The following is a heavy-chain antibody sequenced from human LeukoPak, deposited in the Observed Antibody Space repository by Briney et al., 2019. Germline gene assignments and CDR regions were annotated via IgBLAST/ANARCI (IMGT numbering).Heavy chain of an antibody. Sequence: ASVKVSCKASGYTFTSYDINWVRQATGQGLEWMGWMNPNSGNTGYAQKFQGRVTMTRNTSISTAYMELSSLRAEDTAVYYCARDSCSTTSCYGHWFDPWGQGTLVTVSS. V-gene: IGHV1-8*01. D-gene: IGHD2-2*01. J-gene: IGHJ5*02. CDR1: GYTFTSYD. CDR3: ARDSCSTTSCYGHWFDP. CDR2: MNPNSGNT.